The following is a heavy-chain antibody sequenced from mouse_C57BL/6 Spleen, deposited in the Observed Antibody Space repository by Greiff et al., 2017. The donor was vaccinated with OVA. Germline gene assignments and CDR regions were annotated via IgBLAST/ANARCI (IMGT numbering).Heavy chain of an antibody. CDR3: ARSACSSYGFDY. V-gene: IGHV1-59*01. J-gene: IGHJ2*01. D-gene: IGHD1-1*01. CDR2: IDPSDSYT. Sequence: QVQLQQPGAELVRPGTSVKLSCKASGYTFTSYWMHWVKQRPGQGLEWIGVIDPSDSYTNYNQKFKGKATLTVDTSSSTAYMQLSSLTSEDSAFYYCARSACSSYGFDYWGQGTTLTVSS. CDR1: GYTFTSYW.